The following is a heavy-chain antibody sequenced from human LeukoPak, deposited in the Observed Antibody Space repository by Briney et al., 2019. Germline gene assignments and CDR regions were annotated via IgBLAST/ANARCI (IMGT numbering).Heavy chain of an antibody. V-gene: IGHV3-33*01. Sequence: GGSLRLSCAASGFTFSNYGIHWVRQAPGKGLEWAALIWYDGSNKYYAGSVKGRFTISRDNSKNTVYLQMNSLRAEDTAVYYCAREKDGVDVWGQGTTVIVSS. J-gene: IGHJ6*02. CDR3: AREKDGVDV. CDR2: IWYDGSNK. CDR1: GFTFSNYG.